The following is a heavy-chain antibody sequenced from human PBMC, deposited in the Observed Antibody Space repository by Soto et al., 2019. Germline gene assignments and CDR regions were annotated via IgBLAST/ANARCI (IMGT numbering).Heavy chain of an antibody. CDR2: INHSGST. V-gene: IGHV4-34*01. CDR3: ARGGDCSGGSCYSYFDY. D-gene: IGHD2-15*01. J-gene: IGHJ4*02. Sequence: SETLSHTCAVYGGNFSGYYGSWIRQPPEKGLEWIGEINHSGSTNYNPSLKSRVTISVDTSKNQFSLKLSSVTAAGTAVYFCARGGDCSGGSCYSYFDYWGQGTLVTVSS. CDR1: GGNFSGYY.